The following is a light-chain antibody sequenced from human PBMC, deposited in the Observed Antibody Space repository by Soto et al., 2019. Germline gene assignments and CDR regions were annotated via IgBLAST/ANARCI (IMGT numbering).Light chain of an antibody. Sequence: EIVLTHSPGTLSLSPAEIATLSCRARSSVISSYLAWYQQKPGQAPRLLIFGASSRATGTPDRFSGSGSGTDFTLTISRLEPEDFAVYYCQQYGSSPPWTFGQGTKVDIK. CDR2: GAS. J-gene: IGKJ1*01. CDR3: QQYGSSPPWT. V-gene: IGKV3-20*01. CDR1: SSVISSY.